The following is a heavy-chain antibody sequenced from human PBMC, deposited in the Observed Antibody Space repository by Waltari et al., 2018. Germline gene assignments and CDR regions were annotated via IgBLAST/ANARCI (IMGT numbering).Heavy chain of an antibody. D-gene: IGHD3-10*01. Sequence: QLPLQESGPGLVKPSETLSLTCTVYGVSISSSTFYWGWIRQPQGKGLEGIGSFNCGGSTNYNPSIRCRITMSVDTSKNHLSLKLGSVAAADAAVYHCARDIGEYYFDSWGQGTLVTVSS. J-gene: IGHJ4*02. CDR1: GVSISSSTFY. V-gene: IGHV4-39*07. CDR3: ARDIGEYYFDS. CDR2: FNCGGST.